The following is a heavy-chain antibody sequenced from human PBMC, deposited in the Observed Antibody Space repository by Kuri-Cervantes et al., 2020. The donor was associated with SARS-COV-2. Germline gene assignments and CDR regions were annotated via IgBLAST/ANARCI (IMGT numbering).Heavy chain of an antibody. CDR1: GGSFSGYY. Sequence: SETLSLTCAVYGGSFSGYYLSWIRQPPGKGLEWIGEINHSGSTNYNPSLKSRFTISVDTSKNQFSLKLSSVTAADTAVYYCARGRIRPFDYWGQGTLVTVSS. V-gene: IGHV4-34*01. CDR2: INHSGST. J-gene: IGHJ4*02. CDR3: ARGRIRPFDY.